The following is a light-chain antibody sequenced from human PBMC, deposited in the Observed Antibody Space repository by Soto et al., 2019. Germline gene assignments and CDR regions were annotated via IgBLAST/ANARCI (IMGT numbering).Light chain of an antibody. J-gene: IGKJ2*02. CDR1: QSVSNY. Sequence: DIQMTQSPSSLSASVGDRVTITCRASQSVSNYLSWYQHEPGKAPKLLIFAASSLVSGVPSRFSGSGSGTDFSLTISGLQPGDFATYFCQQSYSTPRTFGQGTKVDIK. CDR2: AAS. V-gene: IGKV1-39*01. CDR3: QQSYSTPRT.